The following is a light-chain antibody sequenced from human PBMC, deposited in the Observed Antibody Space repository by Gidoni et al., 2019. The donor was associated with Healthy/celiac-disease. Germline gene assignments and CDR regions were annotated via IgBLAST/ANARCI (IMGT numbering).Light chain of an antibody. CDR3: QQRSNSLFT. V-gene: IGKV3-11*01. CDR2: DAP. Sequence: EIVLTQSPATLSLSPGERATLSCRASQSLSSYLAWYQQKPGQAPRLLIYDAPNRPTGIPARFSGSGSGIDFTLTISSLEPEDFAVDYCQQRSNSLFTFXPXTKVDIK. J-gene: IGKJ3*01. CDR1: QSLSSY.